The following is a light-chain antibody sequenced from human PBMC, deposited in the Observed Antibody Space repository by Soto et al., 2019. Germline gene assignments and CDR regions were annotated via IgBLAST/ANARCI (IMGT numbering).Light chain of an antibody. Sequence: QSALTQPPSASGSPGQSVTISCTGTSSDVGGYEYVSWYQQHPGKAPKLMIYEVSRRPSGVPDRFSAYKSGNTASLTVSGHPAEEAAYYFCASSAGNNIYVFGPGTKLTVL. CDR1: SSDVGGYEY. CDR3: ASSAGNNIYV. CDR2: EVS. V-gene: IGLV2-8*01. J-gene: IGLJ1*01.